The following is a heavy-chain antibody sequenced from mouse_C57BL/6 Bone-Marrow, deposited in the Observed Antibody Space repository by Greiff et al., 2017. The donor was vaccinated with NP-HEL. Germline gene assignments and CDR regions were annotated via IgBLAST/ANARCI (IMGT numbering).Heavy chain of an antibody. J-gene: IGHJ2*01. CDR3: VREREGLYYGNPYYFDY. Sequence: EVMLVESGGGLVQPKGSLKLSCAASGFTFNTYAMHWVRQAPGKGLEWVARIRSKSSNYATYYADSVKDRFTISRDDSQSMLYLQMNNLKTEDTAMYYCVREREGLYYGNPYYFDYWGQGTTLTVSS. CDR2: IRSKSSNYAT. V-gene: IGHV10-3*01. CDR1: GFTFNTYA. D-gene: IGHD2-1*01.